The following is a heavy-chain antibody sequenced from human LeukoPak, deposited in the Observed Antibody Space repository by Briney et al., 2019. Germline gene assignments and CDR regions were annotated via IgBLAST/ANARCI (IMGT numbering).Heavy chain of an antibody. CDR2: IYYSGST. Sequence: PSETLSLTCTVSGGSISSSSYYWGWIRQPPGKGLEWIGSIYYSGSTYYNPSLKSRVTISVDTSKNQFSLKLSSVTAADTAVYYCARGPHQWEQQLVRGYFDYWGQGTLVTVSS. D-gene: IGHD6-13*01. CDR3: ARGPHQWEQQLVRGYFDY. V-gene: IGHV4-39*01. CDR1: GGSISSSSYY. J-gene: IGHJ4*02.